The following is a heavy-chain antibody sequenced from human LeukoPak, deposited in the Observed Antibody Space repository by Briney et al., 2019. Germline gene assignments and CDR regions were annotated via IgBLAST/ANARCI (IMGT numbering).Heavy chain of an antibody. Sequence: SETLSLTCAVYGGSFSGYYWSWIRQSPGKGLEWIGEINHSGSTNYNPSLKSRVTISVDRSKNQFSLKLSSVTAADTAVYYCARGGGGYDSSGYYYENWFDPWGQGTLATVSS. V-gene: IGHV4-34*01. J-gene: IGHJ5*02. CDR2: INHSGST. CDR3: ARGGGGYDSSGYYYENWFDP. CDR1: GGSFSGYY. D-gene: IGHD3-22*01.